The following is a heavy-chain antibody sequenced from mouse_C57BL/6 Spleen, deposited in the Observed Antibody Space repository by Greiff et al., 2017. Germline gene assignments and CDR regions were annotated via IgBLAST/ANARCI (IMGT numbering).Heavy chain of an antibody. V-gene: IGHV1-74*01. CDR3: ATGYSWFAY. D-gene: IGHD2-3*01. Sequence: QVQLKQPGAELVKPGASVKVSCKASGYTFTSYWMHWVKQRPGQGLEWIGRIHPSDSDTNYNQKFKGKATLTVDKSSSTAYMQLSSLTSEDSAVFYCATGYSWFAYWGQGTLVTVSA. CDR2: IHPSDSDT. CDR1: GYTFTSYW. J-gene: IGHJ3*01.